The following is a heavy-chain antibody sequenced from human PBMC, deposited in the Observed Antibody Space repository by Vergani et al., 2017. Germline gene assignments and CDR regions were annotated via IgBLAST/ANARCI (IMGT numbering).Heavy chain of an antibody. J-gene: IGHJ6*03. Sequence: EVQLVESGGGLVQPGRSLRLSCTASGFTFGDYAMSWFRQAPGKGLEWVGFISSKAYGGTTEYAASVKGRFTISRDDSKSIAYLQMNSLKTEDTAVYYCTRVGGGSYYYYYMDVWGKGTTVTVSS. V-gene: IGHV3-49*03. D-gene: IGHD3-16*01. CDR3: TRVGGGSYYYYYMDV. CDR2: ISSKAYGGTT. CDR1: GFTFGDYA.